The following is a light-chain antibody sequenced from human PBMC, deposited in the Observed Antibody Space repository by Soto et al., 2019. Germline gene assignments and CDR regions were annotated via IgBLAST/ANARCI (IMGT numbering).Light chain of an antibody. V-gene: IGLV7-43*01. CDR2: STS. CDR3: LLYYGAAVV. CDR1: TGAVTSGYY. J-gene: IGLJ2*01. Sequence: QAVVTQEPSLTVSPGGTVTLTCASSTGAVTSGYYPSWFQQKPGQAPRALIYSTSDNYYWTPARFSGSLVGGKAALTLSGVQPEDEAEYYCLLYYGAAVVFGGGTKLTVL.